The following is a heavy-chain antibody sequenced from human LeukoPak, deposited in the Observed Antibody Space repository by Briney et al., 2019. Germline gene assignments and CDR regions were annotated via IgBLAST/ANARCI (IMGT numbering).Heavy chain of an antibody. J-gene: IGHJ4*02. CDR2: IRANGETT. CDR3: ARDYYYDSSGYYWRF. D-gene: IGHD3-22*01. CDR1: GFTFTHYG. Sequence: GGSLRLSCAASGFTFTHYGMNWVRQAPGKGLEWVSGIRANGETTYYADSVRGRFTISRDNSRSMVWLQMNSLTAEDTAVYYCARDYYYDSSGYYWRFGGQGTLVTVSS. V-gene: IGHV3-23*01.